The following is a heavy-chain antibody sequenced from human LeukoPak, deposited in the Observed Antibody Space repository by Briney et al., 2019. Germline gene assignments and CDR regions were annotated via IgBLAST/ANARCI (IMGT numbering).Heavy chain of an antibody. CDR1: GFTFSSYW. J-gene: IGHJ4*02. V-gene: IGHV3-74*01. CDR3: VRETPVVGAYYFDY. Sequence: GGSLRLSCAASGFTFSSYWMHWVRQVPGKGLVWLSGTDFDGSSTRYADSVKGRFTISRDNAKNTLYLQMNSLRAEDTAVYYCVRETPVVGAYYFDYWGQGILVTVSS. D-gene: IGHD6-19*01. CDR2: TDFDGSST.